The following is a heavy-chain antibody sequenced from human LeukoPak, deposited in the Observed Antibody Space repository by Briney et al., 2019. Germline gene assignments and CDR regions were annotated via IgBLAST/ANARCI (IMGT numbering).Heavy chain of an antibody. CDR3: ARGAPAFDI. J-gene: IGHJ3*02. V-gene: IGHV3-48*04. D-gene: IGHD3-10*01. CDR2: ISSSRTT. CDR1: GFPFSSYS. Sequence: GGSLRLSCAASGFPFSSYSMNWVRQAPGEGLEWVSYISSSRTTSYADSVKGRFTISRDNAKNSLYLQMNSLRAEDMALYYCARGAPAFDIWGQGTMVTVSS.